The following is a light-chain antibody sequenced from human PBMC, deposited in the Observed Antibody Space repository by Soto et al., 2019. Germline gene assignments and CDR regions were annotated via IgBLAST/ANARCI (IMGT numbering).Light chain of an antibody. CDR2: ATS. V-gene: IGKV1-9*01. Sequence: DIQLTQSPSFLSASVGDRVTITCRASQGISSYLAWYQQKPGRPPKLLMSATSTLQSDVPSRFSGSGSGTDFTLTIGCLQSEDFATYYCQQYYTYPWTFGQGTKVDIK. CDR1: QGISSY. J-gene: IGKJ1*01. CDR3: QQYYTYPWT.